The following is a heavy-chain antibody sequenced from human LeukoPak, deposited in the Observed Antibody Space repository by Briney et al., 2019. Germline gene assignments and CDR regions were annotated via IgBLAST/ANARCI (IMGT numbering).Heavy chain of an antibody. J-gene: IGHJ6*02. CDR3: ARVSVTGGYYYYGMDV. D-gene: IGHD1-14*01. Sequence: SETLSLTCAVYGGSFSGYYWSWIRQPPGKGLEWIGEINHSGSTNYNPSLKSRVTISVDTSKNQFSLKLCSVTAADTAVYYCARVSVTGGYYYYGMDVWGQGTTVTVSS. V-gene: IGHV4-34*01. CDR1: GGSFSGYY. CDR2: INHSGST.